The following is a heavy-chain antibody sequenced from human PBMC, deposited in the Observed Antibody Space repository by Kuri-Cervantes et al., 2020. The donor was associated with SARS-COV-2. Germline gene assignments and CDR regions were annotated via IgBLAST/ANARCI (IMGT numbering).Heavy chain of an antibody. CDR2: INHSGST. CDR1: GGSIRSGSYY. V-gene: IGHV4-61*10. D-gene: IGHD4/OR15-4a*01. CDR3: ARDPNANHNNWFDP. Sequence: SETLSLTCTVSGGSIRSGSYYWSWIRQPAGKGLEWIGEINHSGSTNYNPSLKSRVTISVDTSKNQFSLKLSSVTAADTAVYYCARDPNANHNNWFDPWGQGTLVTVSS. J-gene: IGHJ5*02.